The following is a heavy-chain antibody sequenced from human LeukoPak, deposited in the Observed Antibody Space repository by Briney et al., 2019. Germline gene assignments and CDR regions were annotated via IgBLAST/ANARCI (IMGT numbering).Heavy chain of an antibody. V-gene: IGHV3-23*01. D-gene: IGHD3-10*01. CDR2: ISGSGGST. CDR3: AMSTYYYGSGSYYNSYAFDI. CDR1: GFTFSSYA. J-gene: IGHJ3*02. Sequence: GGSLRLSCAASGFTFSSYAMSWVRQAPGKGLEWVSAISGSGGSTYYADSVKGRFTISRDNSKNTLYLQMNSLRAEDTAVYYCAMSTYYYGSGSYYNSYAFDIWGQGTMATVSS.